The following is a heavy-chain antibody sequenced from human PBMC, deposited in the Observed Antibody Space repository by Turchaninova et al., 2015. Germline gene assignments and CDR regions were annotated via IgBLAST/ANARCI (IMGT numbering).Heavy chain of an antibody. CDR3: ARLSGDXDGTXX. CDR1: GYSISSGYY. J-gene: IGHJ4*02. V-gene: IGHV4-38-2*01. CDR2: MYNSGST. D-gene: IGHD7-27*01. Sequence: QVQLQESGPGLVKPSETLSLTCAVSGYSISSGYYWGWIRQPPGQGLEGIGGMYNSGSTDYNPSLKSRVTXPGEXNKNQXXLRXXXVTAADTXXXYCARLSGDXDGTXXWGQGTLVTXSS.